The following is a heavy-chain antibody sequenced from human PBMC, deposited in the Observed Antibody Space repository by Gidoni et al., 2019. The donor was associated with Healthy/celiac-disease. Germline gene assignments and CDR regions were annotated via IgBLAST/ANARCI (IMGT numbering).Heavy chain of an antibody. CDR1: GFTFSSYA. CDR2: ISGSGGST. CDR3: AKDLGSEGEAFDI. V-gene: IGHV3-23*01. Sequence: EVQLLESGGGLVPPGGSLRLSCAASGFTFSSYAMSWVRQAPGKGLEWVSAISGSGGSTYYADSVKGRFPISRDNSKNTLYLQMNSLRAEDTAVYYCAKDLGSEGEAFDIWGQGTMVTVSS. J-gene: IGHJ3*02. D-gene: IGHD1-26*01.